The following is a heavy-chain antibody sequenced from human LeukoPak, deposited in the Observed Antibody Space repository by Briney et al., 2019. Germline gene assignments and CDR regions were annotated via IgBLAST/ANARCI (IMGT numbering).Heavy chain of an antibody. CDR1: GFSFRSYW. CDR3: ARGRGCSSMSCYPDY. J-gene: IGHJ4*02. CDR2: INTDGSST. Sequence: GGSLRLSCAASGFSFRSYWMHWVRQAPGKGLVWVSRINTDGSSTTYADSVKGRFTISRDNAKNTLYLQMNSLRAEDTAVYYCARGRGCSSMSCYPDYWGQGTLVTVSS. V-gene: IGHV3-74*01. D-gene: IGHD2-2*01.